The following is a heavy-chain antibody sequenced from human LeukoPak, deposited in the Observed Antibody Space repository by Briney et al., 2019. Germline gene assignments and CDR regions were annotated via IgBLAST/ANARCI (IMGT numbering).Heavy chain of an antibody. J-gene: IGHJ4*02. Sequence: PGGSLRLSCVASGFTSSRYWMSWVRQAPGKGLEWVANMKEDGSEKYYVDSVKGRFTISRDNAKNSLYLQMDSLRAEDTAVYYCAREYGWSFESWGQGTLVTVSS. CDR3: AREYGWSFES. CDR1: GFTSSRYW. D-gene: IGHD2-8*02. CDR2: MKEDGSEK. V-gene: IGHV3-7*01.